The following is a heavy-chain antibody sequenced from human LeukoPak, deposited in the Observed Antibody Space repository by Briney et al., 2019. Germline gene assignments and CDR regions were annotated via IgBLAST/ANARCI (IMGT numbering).Heavy chain of an antibody. D-gene: IGHD1-26*01. CDR1: GDSTNSNY. CDR2: VYHSGST. CDR3: ARDRSGTLSKFDY. V-gene: IGHV4-59*01. Sequence: SETLSLTCTVSGDSTNSNYWSWIRQPPGKGLEWIACVYHSGSTNFNPSLRSRGTISVDTSKNQFSLKLSSVTAADTAVYYCARDRSGTLSKFDYWGQGTLVTVSS. J-gene: IGHJ4*02.